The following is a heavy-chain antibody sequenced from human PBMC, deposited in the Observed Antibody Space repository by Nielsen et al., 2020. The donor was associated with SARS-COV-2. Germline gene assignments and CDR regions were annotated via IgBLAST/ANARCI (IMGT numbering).Heavy chain of an antibody. CDR2: IYHNGRT. V-gene: IGHV4-4*02. J-gene: IGHJ4*02. Sequence: GSLRLSCAVSGGSISSSDWWSWVRQPPGKGLEWIGEIYHNGRTNYNPSLKSRVTISVDKSKNQFSLSLNSVTAADTAVYYCATLRLGYYDILTGYQTDYYFDYWGQGTLVTVSS. CDR3: ATLRLGYYDILTGYQTDYYFDY. D-gene: IGHD3-9*01. CDR1: GGSISSSDW.